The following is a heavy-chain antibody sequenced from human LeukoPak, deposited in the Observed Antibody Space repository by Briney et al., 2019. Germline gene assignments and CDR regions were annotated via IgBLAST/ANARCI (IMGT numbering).Heavy chain of an antibody. D-gene: IGHD5-18*01. Sequence: SETLSLTCTVSGFSISSGHYWGWVQQPPGAGLEWIGSVYQSGTTYYNPSLKSRVTTSVDMSKNQFSLRLRPVTAADTAVYYCARIFIRNGYSSYFDCWGQGTPVTVSS. J-gene: IGHJ4*02. CDR1: GFSISSGHY. CDR2: VYQSGTT. CDR3: ARIFIRNGYSSYFDC. V-gene: IGHV4-38-2*02.